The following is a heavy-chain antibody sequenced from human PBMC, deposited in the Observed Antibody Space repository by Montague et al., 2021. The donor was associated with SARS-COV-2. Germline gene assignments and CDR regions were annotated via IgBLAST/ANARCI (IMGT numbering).Heavy chain of an antibody. CDR1: GFTFSSYE. CDR3: ARADTAMVIYFDY. Sequence: LSLSLSASGFTFSSYEMNWVRQAPGKGLEWVSYISSSGSTIYYADSVKGRFTISRDNAKNSLYLQMNSLRAEDTAVYYCARADTAMVIYFDYWGQGTLVTVSS. J-gene: IGHJ4*02. V-gene: IGHV3-48*03. CDR2: ISSSGSTI. D-gene: IGHD5-18*01.